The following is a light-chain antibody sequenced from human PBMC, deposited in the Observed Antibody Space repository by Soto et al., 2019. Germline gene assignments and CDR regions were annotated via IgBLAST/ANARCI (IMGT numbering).Light chain of an antibody. CDR1: STDVGDYYF. Sequence: QSALTQPASVSGSPGQSITISCTAASTDVGDYYFVSWYQHHPGKASKLIIYEVSSRPSGVSHRFSASASGSTASLTISGLQADDEADYYCGSYTNTTYVFGTGTKVTVL. CDR3: GSYTNTTYV. J-gene: IGLJ1*01. V-gene: IGLV2-14*01. CDR2: EVS.